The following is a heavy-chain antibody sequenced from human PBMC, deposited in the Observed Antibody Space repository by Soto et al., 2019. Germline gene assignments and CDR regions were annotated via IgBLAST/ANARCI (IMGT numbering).Heavy chain of an antibody. Sequence: GGSLRLSCAASGFTFSSYSMNWVRQAPGKGLEWVSYISSSSSTIYYADSVKGRFTISRDNAKNSLYLQMNSLRDEDTAVYYCARGVENYYGSGSYFFGYYYGMDVWGQGTTVTVSS. CDR3: ARGVENYYGSGSYFFGYYYGMDV. CDR2: ISSSSSTI. J-gene: IGHJ6*02. D-gene: IGHD3-10*01. V-gene: IGHV3-48*02. CDR1: GFTFSSYS.